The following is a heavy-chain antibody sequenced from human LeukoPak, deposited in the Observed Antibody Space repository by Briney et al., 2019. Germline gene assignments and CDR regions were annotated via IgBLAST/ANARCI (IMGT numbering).Heavy chain of an antibody. J-gene: IGHJ4*02. CDR2: MSFDGSNK. CDR1: GFTFSSFG. D-gene: IGHD6-6*01. Sequence: GGSLRLSCAASGFTFSSFGMHWVRQAPGKGLEWMAVMSFDGSNKYYADSVKDRFTISRDNSKITLYQQMNNLRAEDTAVYYCAQEGGPPNSGEYMDPTDYWGQGTLVTVSS. CDR3: AQEGGPPNSGEYMDPTDY. V-gene: IGHV3-30*18.